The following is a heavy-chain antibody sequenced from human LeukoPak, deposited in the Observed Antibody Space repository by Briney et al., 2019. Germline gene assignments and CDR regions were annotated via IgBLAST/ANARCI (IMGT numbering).Heavy chain of an antibody. CDR1: GGSISSYY. J-gene: IGHJ4*02. Sequence: SETLSLTCTVSGGSISSYYWSWIRQPPGKGLEWIGYIYYSGSTNYNPSLKSRVTISVDTSKNQFSLKLSSVTAADTAVYYCARGLVGAFDYWGQGTLVTVSS. CDR3: ARGLVGAFDY. CDR2: IYYSGST. V-gene: IGHV4-59*01. D-gene: IGHD1-26*01.